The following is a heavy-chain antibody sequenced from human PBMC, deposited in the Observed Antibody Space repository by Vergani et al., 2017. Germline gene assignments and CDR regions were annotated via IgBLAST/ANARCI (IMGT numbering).Heavy chain of an antibody. J-gene: IGHJ4*02. CDR2: ISSSGSTI. CDR3: ARDPLGLRYFDY. Sequence: EVQLLESGGGLVQPGGSLRLSCAASGFTFSSYAMSWIRQAPGKGLEWVSYISSSGSTIYYADSLKGRFTISRDNAKNSLYLQMNSLRGEDTAVYYCARDPLGLRYFDYWGQGTLVTVSS. D-gene: IGHD5-12*01. CDR1: GFTFSSYA. V-gene: IGHV3-48*01.